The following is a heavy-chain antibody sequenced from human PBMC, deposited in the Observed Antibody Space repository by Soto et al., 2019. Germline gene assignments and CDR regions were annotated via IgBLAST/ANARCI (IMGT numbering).Heavy chain of an antibody. CDR3: ARVGSGDSHNAFDI. J-gene: IGHJ3*02. CDR2: IYYSGST. D-gene: IGHD3-10*01. Sequence: QVQLQESGPGLVKPSQTLSLTCTVSGGSISSGGYYWSWIRQHPGKGLEWIGYIYYSGSTYYNPSLKSRVTISGDTSKNQFSLKLSSVTAADTAVYYCARVGSGDSHNAFDIWGQGTMVTVSS. CDR1: GGSISSGGYY. V-gene: IGHV4-31*03.